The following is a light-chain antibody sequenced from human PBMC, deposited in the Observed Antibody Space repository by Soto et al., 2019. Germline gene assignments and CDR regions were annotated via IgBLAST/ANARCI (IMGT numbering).Light chain of an antibody. CDR3: QQYNNWPPIFT. CDR2: GAS. J-gene: IGKJ3*01. CDR1: QSVSRN. Sequence: EIVMTQSPATLSVSPGERATLSCRASQSVSRNLAWYQQKPGQAPRLLIYGASTRATGIPGRFSGSGSGTEFTLTITSLQSEDFAVYYCQQYNNWPPIFTFGPGTKVDIK. V-gene: IGKV3-15*01.